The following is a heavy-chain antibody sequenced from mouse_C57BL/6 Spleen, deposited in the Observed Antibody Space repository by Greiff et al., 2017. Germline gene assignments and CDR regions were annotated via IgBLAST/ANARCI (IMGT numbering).Heavy chain of an antibody. J-gene: IGHJ3*01. CDR3: RRSGPWFAY. V-gene: IGHV1-15*01. CDR2: IDPETGGT. CDR1: GYTFTDYE. Sequence: VQRVESGAELVRPGASVTLSCKASGYTFTDYEMHWVKQTPVHGLEWIGAIDPETGGTAYNQKFKGKAILTADKSSSTAYMELRSLTSEDSAVYYCRRSGPWFAYWGQGTLVTVSA. D-gene: IGHD1-3*01.